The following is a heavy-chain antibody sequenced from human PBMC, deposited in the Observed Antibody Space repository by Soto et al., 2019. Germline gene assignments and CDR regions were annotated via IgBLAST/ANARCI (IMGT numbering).Heavy chain of an antibody. D-gene: IGHD2-15*01. Sequence: GGSLRLSCAASGFTFSSYWMSWVRQAPGKGLEWVANIKQDGSEKYYVDSVKGRFTISRDNAKNSLYLQMNSLRAEDTAVYYCASAMYCSGGSCYYYWGQGTLVTVSS. CDR1: GFTFSSYW. CDR3: ASAMYCSGGSCYYY. V-gene: IGHV3-7*01. J-gene: IGHJ4*02. CDR2: IKQDGSEK.